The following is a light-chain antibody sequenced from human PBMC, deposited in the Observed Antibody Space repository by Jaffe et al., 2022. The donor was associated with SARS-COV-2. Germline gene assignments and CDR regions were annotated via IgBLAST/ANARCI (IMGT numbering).Light chain of an antibody. V-gene: IGKV3-20*01. Sequence: EIVLTQSPGTLSLSPGERATLSCRASQSVDQRFLAWYQQKPGQAPRLLIYDASRRATGIPDRFSGSGSGTDFTLTISRLEPEDLAVYHCQQYGSSPKTFGQGTKLEIK. CDR1: QSVDQRF. CDR3: QQYGSSPKT. J-gene: IGKJ2*01. CDR2: DAS.